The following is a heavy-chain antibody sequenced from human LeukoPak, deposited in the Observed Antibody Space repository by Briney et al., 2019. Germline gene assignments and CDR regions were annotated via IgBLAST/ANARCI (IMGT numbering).Heavy chain of an antibody. CDR2: INHSGST. J-gene: IGHJ4*02. V-gene: IGHV4-34*01. CDR3: ARSYFDY. CDR1: GGSFSGYY. Sequence: PSETLSLICAVYGGSFSGYYWSWIRQPPGKGLEWIGEINHSGSTNYNPSLKSRVTISVDTSKNQFSLKLSSATAADTAVYYCARSYFDYWGQGTLVTVSS.